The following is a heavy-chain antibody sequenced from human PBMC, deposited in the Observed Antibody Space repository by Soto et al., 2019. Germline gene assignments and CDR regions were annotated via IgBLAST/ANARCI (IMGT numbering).Heavy chain of an antibody. J-gene: IGHJ5*02. CDR1: GYSFTNYW. CDR2: IYPGDSDM. V-gene: IGHV5-51*01. D-gene: IGHD2-2*01. Sequence: GESLKISCKGSGYSFTNYWIGWVRQMPGKGLEWMGIIYPGDSDMRYSPSFQGQVTISADKSIRTAYLQWSSLKASDTAMYYFLVAHCSSTSCPGPWFDPWGQGTLVTVSS. CDR3: LVAHCSSTSCPGPWFDP.